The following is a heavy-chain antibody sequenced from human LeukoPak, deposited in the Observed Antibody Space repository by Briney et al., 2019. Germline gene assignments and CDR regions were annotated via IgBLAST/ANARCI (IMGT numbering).Heavy chain of an antibody. Sequence: ASVKVSCKASGYTFTVYYMHWVRQAPGQGLEWMGRINPNSGGTNYAQKFQGRVTMTRDTSISTAYMELSRLRSDDTAVYYCARVRLTGTTTHWGQGTLVTVSS. D-gene: IGHD1-7*01. CDR3: ARVRLTGTTTH. V-gene: IGHV1-2*06. CDR2: INPNSGGT. J-gene: IGHJ4*02. CDR1: GYTFTVYY.